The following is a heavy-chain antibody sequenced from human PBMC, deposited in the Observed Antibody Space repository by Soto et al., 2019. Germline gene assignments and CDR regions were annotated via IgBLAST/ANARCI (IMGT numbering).Heavy chain of an antibody. D-gene: IGHD3-10*01. CDR2: IYYLGST. J-gene: IGHJ4*02. V-gene: IGHV4-59*01. CDR1: GGSMSEYF. Sequence: LSLTCSVSGGSMSEYFWSWIRQSPGKGLEWIGYIYYLGSTDYNPSLKSRVTISVDTSKRQFSLRLTSVTAADTAVYYCARDGYDGSGSPYPAYWGPGTQVTVSS. CDR3: ARDGYDGSGSPYPAY.